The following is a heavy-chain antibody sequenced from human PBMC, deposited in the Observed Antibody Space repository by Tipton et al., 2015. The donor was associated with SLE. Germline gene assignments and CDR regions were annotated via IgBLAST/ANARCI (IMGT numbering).Heavy chain of an antibody. D-gene: IGHD2-21*01. V-gene: IGHV4-61*02. J-gene: IGHJ3*02. CDR2: SSGSA. CDR1: GASVSSSFHQ. CDR3: AREVITISDSDAFDI. Sequence: TLSLTCTVSGASVSSSFHQWSWIRQPAGEGLEWIGHSSGSATYNPSLKSRVTISVDTSKNQFSLKMTSVTAADTAVYYCAREVITISDSDAFDIWGQGTMITVSS.